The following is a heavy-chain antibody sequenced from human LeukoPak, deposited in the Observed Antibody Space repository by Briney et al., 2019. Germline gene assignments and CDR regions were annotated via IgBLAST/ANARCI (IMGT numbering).Heavy chain of an antibody. CDR2: ISAYNGNT. Sequence: ASVKVSCKASGYTFTSYGISWVRQAPGQGLEWMGWISAYNGNTNYAQKLQGRVTMTTDTSTSTAYMELRSLRSDDTAVCYCARESGDYYGSGSLYYYYGMDVWGQGTTVTVSS. D-gene: IGHD3-10*01. V-gene: IGHV1-18*01. CDR1: GYTFTSYG. J-gene: IGHJ6*02. CDR3: ARESGDYYGSGSLYYYYGMDV.